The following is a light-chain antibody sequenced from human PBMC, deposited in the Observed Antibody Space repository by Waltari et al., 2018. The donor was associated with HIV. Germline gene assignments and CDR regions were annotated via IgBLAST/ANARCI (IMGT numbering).Light chain of an antibody. Sequence: QSALTQPASVSASPGQSITISCTGTSSDVGSYNLVSWYQQHPGKAPKLMIYEGSKRPSGGSNRFSGSKSGNTASLTISGLQAEDEADYYCCSYAGSSTWVFGGGTKLTVL. CDR3: CSYAGSSTWV. V-gene: IGLV2-23*01. J-gene: IGLJ3*02. CDR1: SSDVGSYNL. CDR2: EGS.